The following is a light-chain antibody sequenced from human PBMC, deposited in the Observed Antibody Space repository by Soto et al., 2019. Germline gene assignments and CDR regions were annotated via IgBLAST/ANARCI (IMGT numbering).Light chain of an antibody. CDR3: QQYDSSPST. J-gene: IGKJ1*01. CDR1: QSVSSSY. Sequence: EIVLTQSPGTLSLSPGERATLSCRASQSVSSSYLAWYQQKPGQAPRLLIYRTSNRATGIPDRFSGSGSGTDFTLTISRLEPEDFAVYWWQQYDSSPSTFGHGTKVEIK. CDR2: RTS. V-gene: IGKV3-20*01.